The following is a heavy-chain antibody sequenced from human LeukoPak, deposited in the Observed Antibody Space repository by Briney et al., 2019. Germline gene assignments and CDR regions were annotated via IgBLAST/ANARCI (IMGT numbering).Heavy chain of an antibody. V-gene: IGHV3-74*01. CDR3: VRDWDHFDFDS. D-gene: IGHD3-9*01. CDR1: GFTFSNYW. CDR2: IKGDGSHT. Sequence: GGSLRLSCAASGFTFSNYWMHWVRQAPGKGLVWVSRIKGDGSHTIYADSVKGRFTISRGNAKNTLYLQMKSLRAEDTAVYYCVRDWDHFDFDSWGLGTLVTVSS. J-gene: IGHJ5*01.